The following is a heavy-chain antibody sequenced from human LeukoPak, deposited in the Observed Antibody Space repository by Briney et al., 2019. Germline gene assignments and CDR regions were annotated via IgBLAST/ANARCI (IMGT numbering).Heavy chain of an antibody. CDR2: INPNSGGT. J-gene: IGHJ4*02. CDR1: GYTFTGYY. Sequence: ASVKVSCKAFGYTFTGYYMHWVRQAPGQGPEWMGWINPNSGGTNYAQKFQGRVTMTRATSIRTVYMELSRLRSDDTAVFYCARGLAAALGYFDYWGQGTLVTVSS. V-gene: IGHV1-2*02. CDR3: ARGLAAALGYFDY. D-gene: IGHD2-15*01.